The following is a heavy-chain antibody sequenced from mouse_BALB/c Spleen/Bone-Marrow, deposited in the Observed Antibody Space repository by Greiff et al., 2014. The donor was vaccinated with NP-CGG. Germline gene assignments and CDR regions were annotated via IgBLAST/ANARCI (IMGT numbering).Heavy chain of an antibody. CDR3: ARGGYGNYGRFAY. CDR2: IDPYDSET. CDR1: GYTFTSYW. D-gene: IGHD2-10*02. V-gene: IGHV1-52*01. J-gene: IGHJ3*01. Sequence: QVQLKESGAELVRPGASVKLSCKASGYTFTSYWMKWVKQRPEQGLEWIGRIDPYDSETHYNQKFKDKAILTVDKSSTTAYMQLSSLTSEDSAVYYCARGGYGNYGRFAYWGQGTLVTVSA.